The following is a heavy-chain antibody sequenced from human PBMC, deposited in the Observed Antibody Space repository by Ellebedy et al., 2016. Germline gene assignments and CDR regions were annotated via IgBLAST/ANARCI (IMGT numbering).Heavy chain of an antibody. CDR3: ARGKIGVDWFDP. J-gene: IGHJ5*02. V-gene: IGHV4-39*02. CDR2: ITYNGDT. D-gene: IGHD3-22*01. Sequence: SETLSLTXTVSGDFLTSDSYYWTWIRQPPGKGLEWIGAITYNGDTYYNPSLKSRVTISADTSKNHFSLNLNFVTAADTAVFYCARGKIGVDWFDPWGQGILVTVSS. CDR1: GDFLTSDSYY.